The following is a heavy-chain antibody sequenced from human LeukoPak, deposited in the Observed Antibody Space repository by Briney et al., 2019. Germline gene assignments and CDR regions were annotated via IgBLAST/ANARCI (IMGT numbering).Heavy chain of an antibody. Sequence: GGSLRLSCAASGFTFSSYWMHWVRQAPGKGLVWVSRINSDGSSTDYACSVKGRFTISRDNAKNTLYLQMNSLRAEDTAVYYCAREVACSGGSCYSRFFDYWGQGTLVTVSS. CDR3: AREVACSGGSCYSRFFDY. J-gene: IGHJ4*02. V-gene: IGHV3-74*01. CDR2: INSDGSST. D-gene: IGHD2-15*01. CDR1: GFTFSSYW.